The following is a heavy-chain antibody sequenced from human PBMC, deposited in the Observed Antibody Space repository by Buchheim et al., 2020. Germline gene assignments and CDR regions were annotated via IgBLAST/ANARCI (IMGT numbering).Heavy chain of an antibody. CDR1: GGSISSGDYY. V-gene: IGHV4-30-4*01. D-gene: IGHD3-22*01. CDR2: IYYSGST. J-gene: IGHJ4*02. CDR3: ARADYYDSSGYYFSSWCFDY. Sequence: QVQLQESGPGLVKPSQTLSLTCTVSGGSISSGDYYWSWIRQPPGKGLEWIGYIYYSGSTYYNPSPKSRVTISVDTSKNQVSLKLSSVTAADTAVYYCARADYYDSSGYYFSSWCFDYWGQGTL.